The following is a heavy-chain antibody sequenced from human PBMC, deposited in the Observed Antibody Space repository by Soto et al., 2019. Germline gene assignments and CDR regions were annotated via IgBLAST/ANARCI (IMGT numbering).Heavy chain of an antibody. Sequence: SETLSLTCTVSGGSISSSSYYWGWIRQPPGKGLEWIGSIYYSGSTYYNPSLKSRVTISVDTSKNQFSLKLSPVTAADTAVYYCERYSRSWIQAYWGQGTLVTVSS. V-gene: IGHV4-39*01. CDR3: ERYSRSWIQAY. D-gene: IGHD6-13*01. J-gene: IGHJ4*02. CDR1: GGSISSSSYY. CDR2: IYYSGST.